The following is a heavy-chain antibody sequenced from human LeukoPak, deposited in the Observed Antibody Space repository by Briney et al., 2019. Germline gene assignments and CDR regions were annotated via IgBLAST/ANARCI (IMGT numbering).Heavy chain of an antibody. V-gene: IGHV1-2*02. J-gene: IGHJ4*02. CDR1: GYTFTDYY. CDR3: ARGRYCGETTCSDFDS. Sequence: ASVKVSCKASGYTFTDYYMHWVRQAPGPGLEWMGWINPNSGGTDYAQKFQGRVTLIRDTSISTAYMELSRLTSDDTAVYYCARGRYCGETTCSDFDSWGQGTLVTVSS. D-gene: IGHD2-21*01. CDR2: INPNSGGT.